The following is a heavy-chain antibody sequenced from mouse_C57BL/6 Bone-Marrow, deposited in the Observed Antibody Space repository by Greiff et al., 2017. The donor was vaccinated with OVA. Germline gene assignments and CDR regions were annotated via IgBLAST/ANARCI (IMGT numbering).Heavy chain of an antibody. CDR1: GYAFSSSW. CDR3: ARLGAGYYFDY. D-gene: IGHD4-1*01. V-gene: IGHV1-82*01. CDR2: IYPGDGDT. J-gene: IGHJ2*01. Sequence: QVQLQQSGPELVKPGASVKISCKASGYAFSSSWMNWVKQRPGKGLEWIGRIYPGDGDTNYNGKFKGKATLTADKSSSTAYMQLSSLTSEDSAVSFCARLGAGYYFDYWGQGTTLTVSS.